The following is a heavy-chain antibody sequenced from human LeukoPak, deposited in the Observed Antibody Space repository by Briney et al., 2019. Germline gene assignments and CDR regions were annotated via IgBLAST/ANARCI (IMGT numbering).Heavy chain of an antibody. J-gene: IGHJ4*02. D-gene: IGHD3-9*01. CDR1: GGSISSYY. Sequence: SETLSLTCTVSGGSISSYYWSWIRQSPGKGLECIGYIHYTGSTNYNPSLKSRVTISVETSKNQFSLKLSSVTAADTAVYYCARGYDILTGYSYYFDYWGQGTLVTVSS. CDR2: IHYTGST. V-gene: IGHV4-59*01. CDR3: ARGYDILTGYSYYFDY.